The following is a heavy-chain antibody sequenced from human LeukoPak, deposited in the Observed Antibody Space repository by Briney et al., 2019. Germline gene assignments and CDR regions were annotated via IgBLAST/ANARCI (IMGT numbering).Heavy chain of an antibody. CDR2: ISSSSSYI. D-gene: IGHD6-13*01. J-gene: IGHJ6*03. Sequence: GGSLRLSCAASGFTFSSYSMNWVRQAPGKGLEWVSSISSSSSYIYYADSVKGRFTISRDNAKNSLYLQMNSLRAEDTAVYYCARLGPISSSWHDYYYYYMDVWGKGTTVTVSS. CDR1: GFTFSSYS. V-gene: IGHV3-21*01. CDR3: ARLGPISSSWHDYYYYYMDV.